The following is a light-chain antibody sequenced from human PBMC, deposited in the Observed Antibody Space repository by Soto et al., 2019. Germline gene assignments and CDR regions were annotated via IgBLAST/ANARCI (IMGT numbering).Light chain of an antibody. CDR1: ESVLYRSNNKNY. Sequence: DIVMTQSPDSLAVSLGERATINRKSSESVLYRSNNKNYLAWYQQKPGQPPKLLIYWASTRESGVPDRFSGSGSGTDFTLTISSLQAEDVAVYYCQQYNNWPITFGQGTRLAI. CDR3: QQYNNWPIT. V-gene: IGKV4-1*01. CDR2: WAS. J-gene: IGKJ5*01.